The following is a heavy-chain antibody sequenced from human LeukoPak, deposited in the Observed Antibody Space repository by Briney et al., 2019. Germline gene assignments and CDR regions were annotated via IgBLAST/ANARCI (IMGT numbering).Heavy chain of an antibody. CDR1: GGSISSYY. Sequence: SETLSLTCTVSGGSISSYYWRWIRQPAGKGLEWVGRIYSSGSTNYNPSLKSRVTMSVDTSKNQFSLKLSSVTAADTAVYYCARGGFLEWLKGFDPWGQGTLVTVSS. D-gene: IGHD3-3*01. CDR2: IYSSGST. J-gene: IGHJ5*02. V-gene: IGHV4-4*07. CDR3: ARGGFLEWLKGFDP.